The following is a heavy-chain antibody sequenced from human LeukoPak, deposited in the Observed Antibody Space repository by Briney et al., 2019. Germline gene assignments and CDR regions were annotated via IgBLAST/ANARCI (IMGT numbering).Heavy chain of an antibody. Sequence: SETLSLTCAVSGGSISSGGYSWSWIRQPPGKGLEWIGYIYHSGSTYYNPSLKSRVTISVDRSKNQFSLKLSSVTAADTAVYYCARGGQNWNYVNWGQETLVTVSS. CDR3: ARGGQNWNYVN. CDR2: IYHSGST. D-gene: IGHD1-7*01. CDR1: GGSISSGGYS. J-gene: IGHJ4*02. V-gene: IGHV4-30-2*01.